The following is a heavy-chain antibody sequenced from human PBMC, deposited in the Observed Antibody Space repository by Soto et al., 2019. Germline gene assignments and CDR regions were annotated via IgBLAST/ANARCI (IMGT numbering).Heavy chain of an antibody. Sequence: GGSLRLSAADSGFNFSGSPMDWVRHASGKGLEWVGRIRSKTNGYAAAYGESGGGSFTISRDDSKDTAYLQMKRLKTEETAVDYCTASASDAFVEYWGQGTLVTASS. D-gene: IGHD2-15*01. J-gene: IGHJ4*02. V-gene: IGHV3-73*01. CDR1: GFNFSGSP. CDR3: TASASDAFVEY. CDR2: IRSKTNGYAA.